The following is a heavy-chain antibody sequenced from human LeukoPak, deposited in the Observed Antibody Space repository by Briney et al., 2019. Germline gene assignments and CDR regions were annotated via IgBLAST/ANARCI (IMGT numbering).Heavy chain of an antibody. CDR3: ARDIELST. CDR1: GFNFADSA. V-gene: IGHV3-23*01. J-gene: IGHJ3*01. D-gene: IGHD5-12*01. Sequence: PGGSLRLSCAASGFNFADSAMSWVRQTPRKGLEWVSLISFNGRNTYYGDSVKGRFTISRDNSKDMVYLQMNSLRAEDTAIFYCARDIELSTWGPGTMVTVSS. CDR2: ISFNGRNT.